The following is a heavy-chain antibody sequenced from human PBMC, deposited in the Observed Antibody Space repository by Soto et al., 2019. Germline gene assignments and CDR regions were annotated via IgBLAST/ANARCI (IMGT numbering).Heavy chain of an antibody. CDR2: IYSGGST. J-gene: IGHJ4*02. CDR3: ARDGGLAAAGTIDY. V-gene: IGHV3-53*01. D-gene: IGHD6-13*01. Sequence: EVPLVESGGGLIQPGGSLRLSCAASGFIVSSRYMSWVRQAPGKGLEWVSLIYSGGSTYYADSVRGRFTISRDNSKNTLYLQMNSLRAEDTAVYYCARDGGLAAAGTIDYWGQGTLVTVSS. CDR1: GFIVSSRY.